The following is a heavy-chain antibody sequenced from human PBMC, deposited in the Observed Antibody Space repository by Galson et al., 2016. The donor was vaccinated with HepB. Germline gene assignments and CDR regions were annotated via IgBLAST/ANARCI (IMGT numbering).Heavy chain of an antibody. CDR1: GFTFSSYA. CDR2: INASGGGT. Sequence: SLRLSCAASGFTFSSYAMNWVRQAPGKGLEWVSVINASGGGTSYAGSVKGRFTISRDNSKNALFLQMNSLRAEDTAVYYCAKPGGYNLGPFDSWGQGILVTVSS. J-gene: IGHJ4*02. CDR3: AKPGGYNLGPFDS. V-gene: IGHV3-23*01. D-gene: IGHD1-1*01.